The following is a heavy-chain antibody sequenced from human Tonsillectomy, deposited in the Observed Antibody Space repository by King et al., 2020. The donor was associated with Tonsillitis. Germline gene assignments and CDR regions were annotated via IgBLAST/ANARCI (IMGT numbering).Heavy chain of an antibody. CDR3: ARDMFWGNGEYQLRHRPHYYGMDV. V-gene: IGHV4-31*03. J-gene: IGHJ6*02. CDR2: IYYSGST. CDR1: GGSISSGGYY. Sequence: QLQESGPGLVKPSQTLSLTCTVSGGSISSGGYYWSWIRQHPGKGLEWIGYIYYSGSTYYNPSLKSRVTISVDTAKNQFSLKLPSVTSADTAVYYCARDMFWGNGEYQLRHRPHYYGMDVWGQGTTVTVSS. D-gene: IGHD2-2*01.